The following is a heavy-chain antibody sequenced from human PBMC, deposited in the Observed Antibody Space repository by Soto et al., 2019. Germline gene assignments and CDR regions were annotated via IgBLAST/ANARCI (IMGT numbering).Heavy chain of an antibody. CDR2: ISGSGGST. Sequence: PGGSLRLSCAASGFTFSSYAMSWVRQAPGKGLEWVSAISGSGGSTYYADSVKGRFTISRDNSKNTLYLQMNSLRDEDTAVYYCARALVTSDRYYDFWSGPTPMDVWGQGTTVTVSS. D-gene: IGHD3-3*01. CDR3: ARALVTSDRYYDFWSGPTPMDV. J-gene: IGHJ6*02. V-gene: IGHV3-23*01. CDR1: GFTFSSYA.